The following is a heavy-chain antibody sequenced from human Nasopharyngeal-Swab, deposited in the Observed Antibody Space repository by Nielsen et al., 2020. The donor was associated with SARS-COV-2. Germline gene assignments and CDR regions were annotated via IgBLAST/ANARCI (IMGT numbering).Heavy chain of an antibody. D-gene: IGHD6-19*01. J-gene: IGHJ6*02. CDR3: AREYAVAGTNHRYYYGMDV. CDR1: GFTFSSYA. CDR2: ISYDGSNK. V-gene: IGHV3-30*04. Sequence: GGSLRLSCAASGFTFSSYAMHWVRQAPGKGLEWVAVISYDGSNKYYADSVKGRFTISRDNSKNTLYLQMNSLRAEDTAVYYCAREYAVAGTNHRYYYGMDVWGQGTTVTVSS.